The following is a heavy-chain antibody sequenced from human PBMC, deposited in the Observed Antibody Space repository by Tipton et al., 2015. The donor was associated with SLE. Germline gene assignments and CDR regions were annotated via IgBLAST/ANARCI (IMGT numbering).Heavy chain of an antibody. D-gene: IGHD1-7*01. J-gene: IGHJ4*02. CDR1: GASISTGGYS. CDR3: ARSLNWNYPFDY. Sequence: TLSLTCAVSGASISTGGYSWSWVRRPPGKGLEWIGYIYYSGSTDYNPSPKRQVTISIDTSRNQFSLRLSSVTAADTAVYYCARSLNWNYPFDYGGQGTLVTVSS. V-gene: IGHV4-30-2*01. CDR2: IYYSGST.